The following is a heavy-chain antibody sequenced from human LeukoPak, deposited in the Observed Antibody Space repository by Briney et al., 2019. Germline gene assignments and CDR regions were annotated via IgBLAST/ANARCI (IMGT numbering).Heavy chain of an antibody. J-gene: IGHJ5*02. Sequence: SETLSLTCAVYGGSFSGYYWSWIRQPPGKGLEWIGEINHSGSTNYNPSLKSRVTISVDTSKNQFSLKLSSVTASDTVVYYCASYKGAWGQGTRVTVSS. V-gene: IGHV4-34*01. D-gene: IGHD3-10*01. CDR3: ASYKGA. CDR2: INHSGST. CDR1: GGSFSGYY.